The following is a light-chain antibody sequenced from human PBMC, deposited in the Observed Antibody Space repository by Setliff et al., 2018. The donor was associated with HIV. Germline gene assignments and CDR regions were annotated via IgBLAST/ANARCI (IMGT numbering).Light chain of an antibody. V-gene: IGLV2-14*01. CDR3: SSYTSSSTWG. Sequence: QSALTQPASVSGSPGQSITISCTGTSSDVGGYNYVSWYQQHPGKAPKLMIYDVSKRPSGVSNRFSGSKSGNAASLTISGLQAEDEADYYCSSYTSSSTWGFGGGTKVTVL. J-gene: IGLJ3*02. CDR1: SSDVGGYNY. CDR2: DVS.